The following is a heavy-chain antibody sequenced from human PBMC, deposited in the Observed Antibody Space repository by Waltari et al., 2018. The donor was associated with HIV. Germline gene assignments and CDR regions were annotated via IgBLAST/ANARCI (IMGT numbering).Heavy chain of an antibody. CDR2: IKSKRDGGAT. D-gene: IGHD6-25*01. CDR3: TTGGYPTEAFDI. J-gene: IGHJ3*02. V-gene: IGHV3-15*01. CDR1: KVNFDNVW. Sequence: EVQVVESGGGLVKPGGSLRVSCASFKVNFDNVWMTCVRQAPGKGLQWVGRIKSKRDGGATDYAASVKGRFVISRDDSQNTLYLQMNSLKIEDTAMYYCTTGGYPTEAFDIWGQGTMVTVSS.